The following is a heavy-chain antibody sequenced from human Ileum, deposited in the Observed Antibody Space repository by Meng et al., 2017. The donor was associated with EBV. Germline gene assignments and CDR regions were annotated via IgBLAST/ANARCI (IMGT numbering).Heavy chain of an antibody. V-gene: IGHV4-4*02. Sequence: QWLLQGSGPGLVKPSGTLSLTCAVSGGSISSSNWWSWVRQPPGKGLEWIGKIYHSGITIYNPSLKSRVTMSVDNSKNQFSLKLNSMTAADTAVYYCARDPTGGEDHQRVWGQGTLVTVSS. CDR3: ARDPTGGEDHQRV. J-gene: IGHJ4*02. D-gene: IGHD1-14*01. CDR2: IYHSGIT. CDR1: GGSISSSNW.